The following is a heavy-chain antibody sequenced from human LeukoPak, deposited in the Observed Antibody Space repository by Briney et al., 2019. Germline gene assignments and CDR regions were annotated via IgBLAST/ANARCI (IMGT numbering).Heavy chain of an antibody. CDR3: ARGGGNFDRSGYYEYYFDY. J-gene: IGHJ4*02. Sequence: GGSLRLSCVASGFSFSVYAMSWVRQAPGKGLEWVSGISGSGGRTYSADSVKGRFTISRDNSRKTLYLQMNSLRAEDTAVFYCARGGGNFDRSGYYEYYFDYXGQGTLVXVS. V-gene: IGHV3-23*01. CDR2: ISGSGGRT. D-gene: IGHD3-22*01. CDR1: GFSFSVYA.